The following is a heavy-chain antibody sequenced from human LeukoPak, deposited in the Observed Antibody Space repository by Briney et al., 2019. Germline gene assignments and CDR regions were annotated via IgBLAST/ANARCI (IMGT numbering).Heavy chain of an antibody. D-gene: IGHD4-11*01. CDR3: ARNPVTSSPGDY. CDR1: GGSISSSNW. J-gene: IGHJ4*02. CDR2: IYHSGST. Sequence: NPSETLSLTCAVSGGSISSSNWWSWVRQPPGKGLEWIGEIYHSGSTNYNPSLKSRVTISVDKSKNQFSLKLSSVTAADTAVYYCARNPVTSSPGDYWGQGTLVTVSS. V-gene: IGHV4-4*02.